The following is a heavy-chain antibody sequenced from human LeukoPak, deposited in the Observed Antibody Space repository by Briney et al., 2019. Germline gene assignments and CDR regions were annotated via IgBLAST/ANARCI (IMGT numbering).Heavy chain of an antibody. J-gene: IGHJ4*02. V-gene: IGHV1-2*02. CDR1: GYTFTGYY. CDR2: INPNSGGT. Sequence: ASVKVSCKASGYTFTGYYMHWVRQAPGQGLEWMGWINPNSGGTNYAQKFQGRVTMTRDTSISTAYMELSRLRSDDTAVYYCTRASPASLEFDYWGQGTLVTVSS. D-gene: IGHD6-6*01. CDR3: TRASPASLEFDY.